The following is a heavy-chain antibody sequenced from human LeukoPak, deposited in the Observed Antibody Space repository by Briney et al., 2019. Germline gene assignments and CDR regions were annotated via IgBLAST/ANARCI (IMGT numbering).Heavy chain of an antibody. CDR1: GFTFSNYA. Sequence: GGSLRLSCAASGFTFSNYAISWVRQAPGKGLEWVSAIGGSGSSTYYADSVKGRFTISRDNSKNTLYLQMNSLRAEDTAVYYCARSYYYDTGPSGYFDYWGQGTLVTVSS. V-gene: IGHV3-23*01. J-gene: IGHJ4*02. CDR2: IGGSGSST. D-gene: IGHD3-22*01. CDR3: ARSYYYDTGPSGYFDY.